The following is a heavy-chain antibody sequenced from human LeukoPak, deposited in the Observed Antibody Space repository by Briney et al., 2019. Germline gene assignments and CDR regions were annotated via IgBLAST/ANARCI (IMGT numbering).Heavy chain of an antibody. CDR1: GYNFTDYY. D-gene: IGHD3-10*01. CDR2: INPKSGGT. V-gene: IGHV1-2*02. CDR3: ARDADGSGTMLDF. J-gene: IGHJ4*02. Sequence: ASVKVSCKASGYNFTDYYIHWVRQAPGQGLEWMGWINPKSGGTNYAQKFRGRVTMTRDTSISTAYMELSGPGSDDTAVYYCARDADGSGTMLDFWGQGTQVTVSS.